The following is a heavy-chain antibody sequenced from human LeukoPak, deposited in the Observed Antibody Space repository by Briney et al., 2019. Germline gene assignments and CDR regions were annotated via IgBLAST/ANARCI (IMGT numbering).Heavy chain of an antibody. V-gene: IGHV1-18*01. J-gene: IGHJ3*02. CDR1: GYTFTSYG. CDR3: ARRSPHAVVVNYGGAFDI. Sequence: GASVKVSCKASGYTFTSYGISWVRQAPGQGLEWMGWISTYNGNTNYAQKLQGRVTMTTDTSTSTAYMELSSLRSEDTAVYYCARRSPHAVVVNYGGAFDIWGQGTMVTVSS. CDR2: ISTYNGNT. D-gene: IGHD3-22*01.